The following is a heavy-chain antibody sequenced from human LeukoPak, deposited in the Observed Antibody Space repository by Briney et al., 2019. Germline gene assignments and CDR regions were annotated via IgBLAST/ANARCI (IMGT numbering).Heavy chain of an antibody. CDR1: GFTFSSYS. Sequence: GGSLRLSCAASGFTFSSYSMNWVRQAPGKGLEWVSSISSSSSYIYYADSVKGRFTISRDNAKNSLYLQMSSLRAEDTAVYYCARDTYYYDSSGYYPYYFDYWSQGTLVTVSS. D-gene: IGHD3-22*01. CDR2: ISSSSSYI. J-gene: IGHJ4*02. CDR3: ARDTYYYDSSGYYPYYFDY. V-gene: IGHV3-21*01.